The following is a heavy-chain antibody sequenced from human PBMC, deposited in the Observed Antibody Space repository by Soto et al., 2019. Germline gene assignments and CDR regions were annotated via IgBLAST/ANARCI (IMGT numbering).Heavy chain of an antibody. CDR1: GGTFSTYA. CDR2: IIPLFGTA. D-gene: IGHD3-22*01. J-gene: IGHJ4*02. Sequence: SGKVSCKASGGTFSTYAIHWVRQAPGQGLEWMGGIIPLFGTAKYAQNFQGRITITTDESTNTAYMELRSLRSQDTAVYYCARGVHYDSSGYYYFYWGQGTLVTV. CDR3: ARGVHYDSSGYYYFY. V-gene: IGHV1-69*05.